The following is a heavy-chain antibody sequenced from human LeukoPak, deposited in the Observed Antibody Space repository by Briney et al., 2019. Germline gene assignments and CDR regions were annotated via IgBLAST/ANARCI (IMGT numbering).Heavy chain of an antibody. CDR1: GFTFSSYA. CDR2: ISGSGGST. J-gene: IGHJ6*02. V-gene: IGHV3-23*01. CDR3: AESKQWLVEYYYYGMDV. D-gene: IGHD6-19*01. Sequence: PGGSLRLSCAASGFTFSSYAMSWVRQAPGKGLEWVSAISGSGGSTYYADSVKGRFTISRDNSKNTLYLQMNSLRAEDTAVYYCAESKQWLVEYYYYGMDVWGQGTTVTVSS.